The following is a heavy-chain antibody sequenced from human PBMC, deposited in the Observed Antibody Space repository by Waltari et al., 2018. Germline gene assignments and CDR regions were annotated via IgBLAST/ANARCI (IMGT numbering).Heavy chain of an antibody. Sequence: EVQLVESGGGLVQPGGSLRFSCAASGFTFSLYWMRWVRHVPGKGLVWVSRINGTSLTTTYADSVKGRFTISRDNAKNTLYLQMNSLTPEDTGVYYCALLRVVSVFDPFDNWGQGTLVTVSS. CDR1: GFTFSLYW. CDR3: ALLRVVSVFDPFDN. V-gene: IGHV3-74*01. D-gene: IGHD2-15*01. CDR2: INGTSLTT. J-gene: IGHJ4*02.